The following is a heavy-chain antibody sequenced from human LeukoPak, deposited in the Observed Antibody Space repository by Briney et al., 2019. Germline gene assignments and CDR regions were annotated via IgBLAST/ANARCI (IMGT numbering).Heavy chain of an antibody. Sequence: SQTLSLTCTVSGVSISSGSYYWRWIRQPAGKGLEWIGRIYSSGSTNYNPSLKSRVTISVDTSKNQLSLKLSSVTAADTAVYYCARGGTPGWYYDSRSPLYFDYWGQGTLVTVSS. D-gene: IGHD3-22*01. J-gene: IGHJ4*02. CDR3: ARGGTPGWYYDSRSPLYFDY. CDR2: IYSSGST. V-gene: IGHV4-61*02. CDR1: GVSISSGSYY.